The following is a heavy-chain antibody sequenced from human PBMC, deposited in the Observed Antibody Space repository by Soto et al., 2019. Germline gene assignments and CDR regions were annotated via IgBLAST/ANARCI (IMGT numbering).Heavy chain of an antibody. CDR1: GYTFSNYG. D-gene: IGHD6-19*01. CDR2: ISGYNGNT. CDR3: SRFIMVGGWFDPNYYHGMDV. Sequence: QVQLVQSGAEVKKPGASVTVSCKTSGYTFSNYGINWVRQAPGQGLEWMGWISGYNGNTNYAQTFQGRVPMTTDTATGTVYMELSSLKSDATAIYYCSRFIMVGGWFDPNYYHGMDVWGQGTTVTVSS. V-gene: IGHV1-18*01. J-gene: IGHJ6*02.